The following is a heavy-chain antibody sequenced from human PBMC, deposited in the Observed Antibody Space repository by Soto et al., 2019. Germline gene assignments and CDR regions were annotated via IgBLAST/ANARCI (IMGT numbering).Heavy chain of an antibody. Sequence: GESLKISCKGSGYSFTSYWIGWVRQMPGKGLEWMGIIYPGDSDTRYSPSFQGQVTISADKSISTAYLQWSSLKASDTAMYYCARGSRYSSSWSDYYYYGMDVWGQGTTVTVSS. CDR1: GYSFTSYW. D-gene: IGHD6-13*01. CDR3: ARGSRYSSSWSDYYYYGMDV. J-gene: IGHJ6*02. V-gene: IGHV5-51*01. CDR2: IYPGDSDT.